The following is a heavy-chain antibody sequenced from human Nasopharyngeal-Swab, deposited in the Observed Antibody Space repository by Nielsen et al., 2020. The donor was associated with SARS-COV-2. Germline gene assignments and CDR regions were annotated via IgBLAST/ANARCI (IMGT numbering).Heavy chain of an antibody. CDR2: IKQDGSEK. D-gene: IGHD6-19*01. CDR1: GFTFSSYW. V-gene: IGHV3-7*03. CDR3: ARVGGSGWNREINWFHP. Sequence: GESLKISCAASGFTFSSYWMSWVRQAPGKGLEWVANIKQDGSEKYYVDSVKDRFTISRDNAKNSLFLEMHSLRAGDTAVYHCARVGGSGWNREINWFHPWGQGTLVTVSS. J-gene: IGHJ5*02.